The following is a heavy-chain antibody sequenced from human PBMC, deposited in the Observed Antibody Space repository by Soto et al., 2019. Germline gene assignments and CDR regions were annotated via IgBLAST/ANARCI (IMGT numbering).Heavy chain of an antibody. V-gene: IGHV1-8*01. CDR2: MNPNSGNT. D-gene: IGHD6-13*01. CDR3: ARGEEAAAGSVYGMDV. CDR1: GYTFTSYD. Sequence: ASVKVSCKASGYTFTSYDINWVRQATGQGLEWMGWMNPNSGNTGYAQKFQGRVTMTRNTSISTAYMELSSLRSEDTAVYYCARGEEAAAGSVYGMDVWGQWTTVTVSS. J-gene: IGHJ6*02.